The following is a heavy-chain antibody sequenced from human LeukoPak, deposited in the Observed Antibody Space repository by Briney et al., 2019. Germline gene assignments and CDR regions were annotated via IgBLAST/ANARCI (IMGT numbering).Heavy chain of an antibody. CDR1: GGTFSSYA. CDR2: IIPILGIA. V-gene: IGHV1-69*04. D-gene: IGHD2-2*02. Sequence: SVKVSCKASGGTFSSYAISWVRRAPGQGLEWMGRIIPILGIANYAQKFQGRVTITADKSTSTAYMELSSLRPEDTAVYYCARDQLDIVVVPAAIPSGWFDPWGQGTLVTVSS. CDR3: ARDQLDIVVVPAAIPSGWFDP. J-gene: IGHJ5*02.